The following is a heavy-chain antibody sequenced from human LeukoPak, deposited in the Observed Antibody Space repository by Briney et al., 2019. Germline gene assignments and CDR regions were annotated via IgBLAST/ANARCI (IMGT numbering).Heavy chain of an antibody. CDR3: ATSLLGVFDY. CDR2: TSAYNGNT. J-gene: IGHJ4*02. CDR1: GYTFTDYY. Sequence: ASVKVSCKASGYTFTDYYIHWVRQAPGQGLEWMGWTSAYNGNTNYAQKLQGRVTMTTDTSTSTAYMELRSLRSDDTAVYYCATSLLGVFDYWGQGTLVTVSS. V-gene: IGHV1-18*04.